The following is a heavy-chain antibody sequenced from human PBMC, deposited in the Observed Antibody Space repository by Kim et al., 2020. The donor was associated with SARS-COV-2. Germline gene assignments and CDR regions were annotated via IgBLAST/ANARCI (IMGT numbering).Heavy chain of an antibody. Sequence: GGSLRLSCAASGFTFSPYWMSWVRQAPGKGLEWVATISDDGTQKFYVESVKGRFTISRDNAKNSLYLQVNSLRAEDTAVYYCATENWYRFDNWGQGTLVTVSS. D-gene: IGHD6-13*01. V-gene: IGHV3-7*03. CDR1: GFTFSPYW. J-gene: IGHJ4*02. CDR3: ATENWYRFDN. CDR2: ISDDGTQK.